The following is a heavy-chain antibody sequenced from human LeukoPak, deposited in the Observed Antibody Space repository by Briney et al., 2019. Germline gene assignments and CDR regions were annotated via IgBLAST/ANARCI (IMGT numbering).Heavy chain of an antibody. CDR1: GGSFSGYY. V-gene: IGHV4-34*01. Sequence: SETLSLTCAVYGGSFSGYYWSWIRQPPGKGLEWIGEINHSGSTNYNPSLKSRVTISVDTSKNQFSLKLSSVTAADTAVYYCARVVAARPRGKYYFDYWGQGTLVTVSS. D-gene: IGHD6-6*01. CDR2: INHSGST. CDR3: ARVVAARPRGKYYFDY. J-gene: IGHJ4*02.